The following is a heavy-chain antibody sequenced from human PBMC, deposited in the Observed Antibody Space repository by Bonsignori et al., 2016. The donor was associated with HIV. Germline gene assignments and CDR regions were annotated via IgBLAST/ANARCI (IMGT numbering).Heavy chain of an antibody. CDR1: GFTFSSYA. Sequence: GGSLRLSCAASGFTFSSYAMSWVRQAPGKGLEWVSAISGSGGSTYYADSVKGRFTISRDNSKNTLYLQMNSLRAEDTAVYYCAKDLPGIAAAGTREDFDYWGQGTLVTVSS. CDR2: ISGSGGST. D-gene: IGHD6-13*01. J-gene: IGHJ4*02. V-gene: IGHV3-23*01. CDR3: AKDLPGIAAAGTREDFDY.